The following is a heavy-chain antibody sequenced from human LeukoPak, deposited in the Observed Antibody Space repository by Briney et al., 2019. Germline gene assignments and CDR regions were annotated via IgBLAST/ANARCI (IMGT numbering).Heavy chain of an antibody. CDR2: IDWDGDK. Sequence: SGPTLVNPTQTLTLTCTFSGFSLTTSGMCVHWLCQPPGKALEWLGYIDWDGDKYYSPSLKTRLTISKDTSENQVVLRMTDMDPVDTATYFCARTQFSPYFNYWGQGTLVTVSS. CDR1: GFSLTTSGMC. V-gene: IGHV2-70*01. J-gene: IGHJ4*02. CDR3: ARTQFSPYFNY.